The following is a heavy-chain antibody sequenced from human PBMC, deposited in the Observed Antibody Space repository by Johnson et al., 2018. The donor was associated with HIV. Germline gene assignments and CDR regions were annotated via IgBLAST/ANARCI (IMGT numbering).Heavy chain of an antibody. CDR3: ARDPHEWELLGGAFDI. Sequence: EVQLVESGGGLVKPGGSLRLSCAASGFTFRDAWMNWVRQAPGKGLEWVGRIKSKTDGGTTDYAAAVKGIFIISRDNSKNTLYLQMNSLRAEDTAGYYCARDPHEWELLGGAFDIWGQGTMVTVSS. CDR2: IKSKTDGGTT. D-gene: IGHD1-26*01. V-gene: IGHV3-15*01. CDR1: GFTFRDAW. J-gene: IGHJ3*02.